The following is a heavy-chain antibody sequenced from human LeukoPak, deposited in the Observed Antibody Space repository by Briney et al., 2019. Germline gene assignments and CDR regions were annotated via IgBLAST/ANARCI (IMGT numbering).Heavy chain of an antibody. J-gene: IGHJ4*02. Sequence: PGGPLRLSCAASGFTFSSYGMHWVRQAPGKGLEWVAVISYDGSNKYYADSVKGRFTISRDNSKNTLYLQMNSLRAEDTAVYYCAKGYDILTGYPGYFDYWGQGTLVTVSS. D-gene: IGHD3-9*01. CDR1: GFTFSSYG. V-gene: IGHV3-30*18. CDR3: AKGYDILTGYPGYFDY. CDR2: ISYDGSNK.